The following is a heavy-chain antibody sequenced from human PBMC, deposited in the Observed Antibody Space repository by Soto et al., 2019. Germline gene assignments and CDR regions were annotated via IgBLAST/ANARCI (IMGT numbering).Heavy chain of an antibody. Sequence: ASVKVSCKASGYTFTTHAMHWVRQAPGQSLEGMGWINGGTGQTKHSQRFQGRVTITRDTSASTAYMALSSLRSEDTAVYYCASGKGMEHNYYSYGLDIWGQGTTVTVSS. CDR1: GYTFTTHA. D-gene: IGHD1-1*01. V-gene: IGHV1-3*01. J-gene: IGHJ6*02. CDR2: INGGTGQT. CDR3: ASGKGMEHNYYSYGLDI.